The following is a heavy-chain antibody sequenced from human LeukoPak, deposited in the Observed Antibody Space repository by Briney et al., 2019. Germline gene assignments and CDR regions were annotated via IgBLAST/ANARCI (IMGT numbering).Heavy chain of an antibody. CDR1: GYTLTELS. Sequence: ASVKVSCKVSGYTLTELSMHWVLQAPGKGLEWMGGFDPEDGETIYAQKFQGRVTMTEDTSTDTAYMELSSLRSEDTAVYYCATGDFWSGYFPTDYWGQGTLVTVSS. J-gene: IGHJ4*02. V-gene: IGHV1-24*01. D-gene: IGHD3-3*01. CDR3: ATGDFWSGYFPTDY. CDR2: FDPEDGET.